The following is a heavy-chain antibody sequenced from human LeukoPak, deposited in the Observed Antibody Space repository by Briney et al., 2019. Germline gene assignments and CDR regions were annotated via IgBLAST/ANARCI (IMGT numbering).Heavy chain of an antibody. V-gene: IGHV4-34*01. CDR1: GGSFSGYY. CDR2: INHRRST. D-gene: IGHD2-2*01. J-gene: IGHJ3*02. CDR3: ARQGRYCSSTSCYAFDI. Sequence: SETLSLTCAVYGGSFSGYYWSWIRQPPGKGLEWIGEINHRRSTNYNPSLKSRVTMSVDTSKNQFSLKLSSVTAADTAVYYCARQGRYCSSTSCYAFDIWGQGTMVTVSS.